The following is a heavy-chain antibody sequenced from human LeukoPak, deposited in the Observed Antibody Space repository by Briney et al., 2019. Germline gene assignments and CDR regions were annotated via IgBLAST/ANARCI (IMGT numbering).Heavy chain of an antibody. CDR1: GGSFSGHF. V-gene: IGHV4-34*01. Sequence: SETLSLTCAVYGGSFSGHFWIWIRQSPGKGLEWIGEINDSGTTNYNPSLKSRVTISVDTSRNHFSLKLSSVSAADTAVYYCARETLYSSSQAAFDYWGQGTRVTVSS. J-gene: IGHJ4*02. CDR3: ARETLYSSSQAAFDY. D-gene: IGHD6-6*01. CDR2: INDSGTT.